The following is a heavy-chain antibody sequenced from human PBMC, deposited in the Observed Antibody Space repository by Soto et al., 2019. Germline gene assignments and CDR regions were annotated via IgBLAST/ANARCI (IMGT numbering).Heavy chain of an antibody. CDR1: GGTFSTYT. CDR2: IIPIIGII. J-gene: IGHJ5*02. D-gene: IGHD4-4*01. Sequence: QVQLVQSGAEVKKPGSSVKVSCKASGGTFSTYTITWVRQAPGQGLEWMGRIIPIIGIINYAQKFQGRVTISADKFTGTAYMVLTGLRSDDTAAYYCARDPDSNYNDSHASSYPWGQGTLVTVSS. V-gene: IGHV1-69*08. CDR3: ARDPDSNYNDSHASSYP.